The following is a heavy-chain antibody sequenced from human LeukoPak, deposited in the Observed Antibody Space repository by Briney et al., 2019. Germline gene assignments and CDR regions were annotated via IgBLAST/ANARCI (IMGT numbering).Heavy chain of an antibody. CDR3: AKDRGWDSSSSRGDY. J-gene: IGHJ4*02. Sequence: GGSLRLSCAASGFTFSSYAMSWVRQAPGKGLEWVSAISGSGGSTYYADSVKGRFTISRDNSKNTLYLQMNSLRAEDTAVYYCAKDRGWDSSSSRGDYWGQGTLVTVSS. V-gene: IGHV3-23*01. CDR2: ISGSGGST. D-gene: IGHD6-6*01. CDR1: GFTFSSYA.